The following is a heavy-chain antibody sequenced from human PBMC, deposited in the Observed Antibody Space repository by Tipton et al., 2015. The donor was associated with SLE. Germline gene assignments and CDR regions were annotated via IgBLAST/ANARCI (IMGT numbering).Heavy chain of an antibody. V-gene: IGHV4-59*08. CDR1: GGSISSYY. J-gene: IGHJ4*02. CDR2: IYYSGST. Sequence: TLSLTCTVSGGSISSYYWSWIRQPPGKGLEWIGYIYYSGSTNYNPSLKSRVTISVDTSKNHFSLKQSSVAAADTAVYYCARRGDGYTIFDYWGQGTLVTVSS. D-gene: IGHD5-24*01. CDR3: ARRGDGYTIFDY.